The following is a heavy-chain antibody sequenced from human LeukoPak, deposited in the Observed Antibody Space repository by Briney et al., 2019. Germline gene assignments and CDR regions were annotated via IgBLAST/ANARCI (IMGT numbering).Heavy chain of an antibody. CDR3: ARPLGEYYYDSSFALDY. D-gene: IGHD3-22*01. CDR1: GYTFTGYY. Sequence: GASVTVSCKASGYTFTGYYMHWVRQAPGQGLEWMGWINPNSGGTNYAQKFQGRVTMTRDTSISTAYMELSRLRSDDTAVYYCARPLGEYYYDSSFALDYWGQGTLVTVSS. J-gene: IGHJ4*02. V-gene: IGHV1-2*02. CDR2: INPNSGGT.